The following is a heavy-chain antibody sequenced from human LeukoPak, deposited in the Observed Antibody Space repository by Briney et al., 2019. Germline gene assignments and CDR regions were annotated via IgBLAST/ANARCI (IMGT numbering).Heavy chain of an antibody. Sequence: GGSLRLSCAASGFTFSRYWMNWVRQAPGKGLVWVSRIKTGGSDTAYADSVKGRFTISRDNAKNTLYLQMNSLRPEDTAVYYCAFHNSSGNFGYWGQGTLVTVSS. CDR3: AFHNSSGNFGY. V-gene: IGHV3-74*01. D-gene: IGHD3-22*01. CDR1: GFTFSRYW. J-gene: IGHJ4*02. CDR2: IKTGGSDT.